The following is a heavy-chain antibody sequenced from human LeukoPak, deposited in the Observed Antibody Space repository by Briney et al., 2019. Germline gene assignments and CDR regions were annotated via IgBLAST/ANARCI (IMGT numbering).Heavy chain of an antibody. Sequence: GGSLRLSCTASGFNFNNYTMHWVRQPPGKGLQSVSGISGDGGSTYYANSVKDRFIISRDNSKNALYLQMGSLKPEDTAIYFCAKDVGGTNFHYMDVWGKGTTVIVSS. CDR3: AKDVGGTNFHYMDV. J-gene: IGHJ6*03. CDR2: ISGDGGST. D-gene: IGHD1-26*01. CDR1: GFNFNNYT. V-gene: IGHV3-64*01.